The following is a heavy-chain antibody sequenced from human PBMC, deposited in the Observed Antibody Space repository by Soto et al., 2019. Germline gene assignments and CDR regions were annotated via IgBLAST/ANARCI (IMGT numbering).Heavy chain of an antibody. D-gene: IGHD1-20*01. V-gene: IGHV1-2*02. CDR3: ARHLINWNREDYYYYGMDV. CDR2: INPNSGGT. J-gene: IGHJ6*02. Sequence: ASVEVSCKXSGYTFTGYYMHWVRQAPGQGLEWMGWINPNSGGTNYAQKFQGRVTMTRDTSISTAYMELGRLRSDDTAVYYCARHLINWNREDYYYYGMDVWGQGTTVTVSS. CDR1: GYTFTGYY.